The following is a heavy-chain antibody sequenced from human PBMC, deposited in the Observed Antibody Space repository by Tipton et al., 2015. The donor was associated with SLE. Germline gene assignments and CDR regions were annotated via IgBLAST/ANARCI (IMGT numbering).Heavy chain of an antibody. CDR3: ARGQRGGTPDFDN. CDR1: GSSSGSSSYY. V-gene: IGHV4-39*07. Sequence: TLSLTCIVSGSSSGSSSYYGGWVRQPPGKGLEWIGSIYYYGTTYYNPSLSSRVTISIDTSKNQFSLRLRSVTAADTAVYYCARGQRGGTPDFDNWGPGTLVTVSS. CDR2: IYYYGTT. J-gene: IGHJ4*02. D-gene: IGHD1-1*01.